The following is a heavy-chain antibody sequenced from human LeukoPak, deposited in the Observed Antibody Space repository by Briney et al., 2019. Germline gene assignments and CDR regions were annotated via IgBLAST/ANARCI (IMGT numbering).Heavy chain of an antibody. CDR1: GGSFSGYY. D-gene: IGHD3-10*01. CDR3: ARTRTYYYGSGSYRWFDP. J-gene: IGHJ5*02. Sequence: PSGTLSLTCAVYGGSFSGYYWSWIRQPPGKGLEWIGEINHSGSTNYNPSLKSRVTISVDTSKNQFSLKPSSVTAADTAVYYCARTRTYYYGSGSYRWFDPWGQGTLVTVSS. V-gene: IGHV4-34*01. CDR2: INHSGST.